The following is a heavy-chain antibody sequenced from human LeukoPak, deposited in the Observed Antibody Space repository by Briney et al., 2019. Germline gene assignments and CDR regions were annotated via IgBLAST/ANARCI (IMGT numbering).Heavy chain of an antibody. CDR1: GGSFSGYY. CDR2: INHSGST. D-gene: IGHD6-13*01. Sequence: SETLSLTCAVYGGSFSGYYWSWIRQPPGKGLEWIGEINHSGSTNYNPSLKSRVTISVDTSKNQFSLKLSSVTAADTAVYYCARSGSSWYESGYFQHWGQGTLVTVSS. CDR3: ARSGSSWYESGYFQH. V-gene: IGHV4-34*01. J-gene: IGHJ1*01.